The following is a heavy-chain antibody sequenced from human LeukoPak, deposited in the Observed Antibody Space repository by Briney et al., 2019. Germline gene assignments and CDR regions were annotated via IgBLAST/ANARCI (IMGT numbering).Heavy chain of an antibody. Sequence: SETLSLTRTVSGGSISSGGYYWSWIRQHPGKGLEWIGYIYYSGRTHYNPSLKSRVTISVDTSKNQFSLKLSSVTAADTAVYYCARHKARRSSSSLDYWGQGTLVTVSS. CDR2: IYYSGRT. D-gene: IGHD6-6*01. CDR1: GGSISSGGYY. V-gene: IGHV4-31*03. J-gene: IGHJ4*02. CDR3: ARHKARRSSSSLDY.